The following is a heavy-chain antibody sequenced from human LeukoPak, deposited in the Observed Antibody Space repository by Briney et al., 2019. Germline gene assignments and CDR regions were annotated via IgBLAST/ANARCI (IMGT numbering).Heavy chain of an antibody. CDR1: GYSISSGYY. CDR3: ARESYDSSGYYFASDTDEAYYFDY. Sequence: SETLSLTCTVSGYSISSGYYWGWIRQPPGKGLEWIGSIYHSGSTYYNPSLKSRVTISVDTSKNQFSLKLSSVTAADTAVYYCARESYDSSGYYFASDTDEAYYFDYWGQGTLVTVSS. D-gene: IGHD3-22*01. J-gene: IGHJ4*02. V-gene: IGHV4-38-2*02. CDR2: IYHSGST.